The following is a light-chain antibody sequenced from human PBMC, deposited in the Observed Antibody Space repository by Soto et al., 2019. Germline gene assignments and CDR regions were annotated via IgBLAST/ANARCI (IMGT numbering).Light chain of an antibody. J-gene: IGKJ4*01. CDR2: WAS. Sequence: DIVMTQSPDSLAVSLGDRATINCKSSQSVLYSSNNKNYLTWYQQKPGQPPKLLIYWASTRESGVPDLFSGSGSGTDFTLTISSLQAEDVAVYYCQQYYSTPHTCGGGTKVEI. V-gene: IGKV4-1*01. CDR1: QSVLYSSNNKNY. CDR3: QQYYSTPHT.